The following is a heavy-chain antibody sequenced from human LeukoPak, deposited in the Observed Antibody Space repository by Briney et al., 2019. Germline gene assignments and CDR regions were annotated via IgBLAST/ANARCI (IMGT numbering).Heavy chain of an antibody. CDR3: ASTHPYCSSTSCYPDNWFDP. D-gene: IGHD2-2*01. CDR2: INPNSGGT. J-gene: IGHJ5*02. V-gene: IGHV1-2*02. Sequence: ASVKVSCKASGYTFTGYYMHWVRQAPGQGLEWMGWINPNSGGTNYAQKCQGRVTMTRDTSISTAYMELSRLRSDDTAVYYCASTHPYCSSTSCYPDNWFDPWGQGTLVTVSS. CDR1: GYTFTGYY.